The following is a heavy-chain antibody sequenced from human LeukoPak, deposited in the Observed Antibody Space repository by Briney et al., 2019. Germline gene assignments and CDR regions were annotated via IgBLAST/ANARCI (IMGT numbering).Heavy chain of an antibody. Sequence: SETLSLTCTVSGVPISSGDYYWSWIRQPPGKGLEWIGYIYYTGSTYYNASLKSRVIISADMSKNQFSLKLNSVTAADMAVYYCVSRADRSGYFDHWGQGTLVTVSS. CDR2: IYYTGST. CDR1: GVPISSGDYY. V-gene: IGHV4-30-4*01. D-gene: IGHD3-22*01. CDR3: VSRADRSGYFDH. J-gene: IGHJ4*02.